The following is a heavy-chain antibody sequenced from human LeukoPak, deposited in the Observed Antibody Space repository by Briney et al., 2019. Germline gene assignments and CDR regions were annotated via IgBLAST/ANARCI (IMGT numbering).Heavy chain of an antibody. Sequence: ASVKVSCKASGYTFTSYDINWVRQATGQGLEWMGWMNPNSGNTGYAQKFQGRVTMTRNTSISTAYMELSSLRSEDTAVYYCATSYDILTGYPTGVDYWGQGTLVTVSS. CDR1: GYTFTSYD. J-gene: IGHJ4*02. V-gene: IGHV1-8*01. D-gene: IGHD3-9*01. CDR3: ATSYDILTGYPTGVDY. CDR2: MNPNSGNT.